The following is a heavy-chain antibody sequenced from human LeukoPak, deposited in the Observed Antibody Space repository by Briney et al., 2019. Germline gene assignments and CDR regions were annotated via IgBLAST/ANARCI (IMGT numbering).Heavy chain of an antibody. J-gene: IGHJ4*02. Sequence: GGSLRLSRAAPGFTFSSYSMTWVRQAPGKGLEGLSYISSSGSTIYYADSVKGRFTISRDNAKNSLYLQMNSLRAEDTAVYYCARDEYYDSSGYTSWGQGTLVTVSS. D-gene: IGHD3-22*01. CDR1: GFTFSSYS. CDR2: ISSSGSTI. V-gene: IGHV3-48*01. CDR3: ARDEYYDSSGYTS.